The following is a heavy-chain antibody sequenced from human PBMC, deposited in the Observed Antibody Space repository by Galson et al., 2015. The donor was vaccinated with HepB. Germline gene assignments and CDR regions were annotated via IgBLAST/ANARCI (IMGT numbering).Heavy chain of an antibody. CDR1: GDSVSSNSAA. J-gene: IGHJ2*01. Sequence: CAISGDSVSSNSAAWNWIRQSPSRGLEWLGRTYYRSKWYNDYAVSVKSRITINPDTSKNQFSLQLNSVTPEDTAVYYCARDDWTGRSGEWYFDLWGRGTLVTVSS. CDR2: TYYRSKWYN. D-gene: IGHD3/OR15-3a*01. V-gene: IGHV6-1*01. CDR3: ARDDWTGRSGEWYFDL.